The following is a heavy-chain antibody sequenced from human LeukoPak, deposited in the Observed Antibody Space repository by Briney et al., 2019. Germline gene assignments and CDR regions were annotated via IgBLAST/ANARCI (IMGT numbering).Heavy chain of an antibody. CDR1: GFTFSSYS. V-gene: IGHV3-48*01. J-gene: IGHJ4*02. CDR2: ISSSSSTI. Sequence: TGGSLRVSCAASGFTFSSYSMNWVRQAPGKGLEWVSYISSSSSTIYYADSVKGRFTISRDNAKNSLYLQMNSLRAEDTAVYYCARDLFEYSSSWLHYWGQGTLVTVSS. D-gene: IGHD6-13*01. CDR3: ARDLFEYSSSWLHY.